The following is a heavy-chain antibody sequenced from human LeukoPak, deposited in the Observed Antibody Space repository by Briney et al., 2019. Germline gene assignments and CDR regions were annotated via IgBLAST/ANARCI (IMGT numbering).Heavy chain of an antibody. J-gene: IGHJ4*02. CDR2: VSTGSNYI. V-gene: IGHV3-21*01. CDR1: GFTFSSYS. Sequence: GGSLRLSCTASGFTFSSYSLNWVRQAPGKGLEWVSSVSTGSNYIYYADSVKGRFTISRDNAKNSLYLQMNSLRAEDTAVYYCARDLIYYGSGSPFDYWGQGTLVTVSS. D-gene: IGHD3-10*01. CDR3: ARDLIYYGSGSPFDY.